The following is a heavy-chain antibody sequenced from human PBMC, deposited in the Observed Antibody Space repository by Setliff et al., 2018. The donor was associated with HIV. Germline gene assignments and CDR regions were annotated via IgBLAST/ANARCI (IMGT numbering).Heavy chain of an antibody. Sequence: PSETLSLTCAVYGGSFSDYSWSWIRQPPGKGLERIGEISYSGSTIYNPSLKSRVSISVDTSKNQFSLRLSSVTAADTAVYYCARFDDNGYWVDLWGQGTLVTVSS. V-gene: IGHV4-34*01. CDR1: GGSFSDYS. CDR2: ISYSGST. J-gene: IGHJ4*02. CDR3: ARFDDNGYWVDL. D-gene: IGHD3-22*01.